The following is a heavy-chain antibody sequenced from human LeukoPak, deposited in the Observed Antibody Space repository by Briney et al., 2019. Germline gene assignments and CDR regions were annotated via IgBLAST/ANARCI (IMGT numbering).Heavy chain of an antibody. CDR3: AKSSGFPGIAVAGDFDY. J-gene: IGHJ4*02. D-gene: IGHD6-19*01. Sequence: GGSLRLSCVASGFTFSSYAMSWVRQAPGKGLEWVSATSGSGANTYYADSVKGRFTISRANSKNTLYLQMNSLRAEDTAVYYCAKSSGFPGIAVAGDFDYWGQGTLVTVSS. CDR1: GFTFSSYA. CDR2: TSGSGANT. V-gene: IGHV3-23*01.